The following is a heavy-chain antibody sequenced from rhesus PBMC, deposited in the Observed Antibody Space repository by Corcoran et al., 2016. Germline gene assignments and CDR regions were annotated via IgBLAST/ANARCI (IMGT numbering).Heavy chain of an antibody. Sequence: QVQLVQSGAEGKKHGASVKLSCKASGYHLSIDAISWVRQAPGHGLAWLGGIVPLVGITNYAQKFQGRVTITADTSTSTAYMELSSLRSEDTAVYYCARGITACTVLIDAFDFWGQGLRVTVSS. CDR2: IVPLVGIT. V-gene: IGHV1-151*01. J-gene: IGHJ3*01. D-gene: IGHD3S6*01. CDR3: ARGITACTVLIDAFDF. CDR1: GYHLSIDA.